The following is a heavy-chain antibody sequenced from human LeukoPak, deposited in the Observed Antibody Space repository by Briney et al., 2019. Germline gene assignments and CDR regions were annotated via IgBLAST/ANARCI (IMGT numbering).Heavy chain of an antibody. Sequence: PSETLSLTCTVSGDSISSGNFYWSWIRQPAGKGLEWIGRIYTSGSTNYNPSLKSRVTISVDTSKNQFSLKLSSVTAADTAVYYCARVKTYYYGSGSYTDIWGQGTMVTVSS. V-gene: IGHV4-61*02. CDR2: IYTSGST. CDR3: ARVKTYYYGSGSYTDI. D-gene: IGHD3-10*01. CDR1: GDSISSGNFY. J-gene: IGHJ3*02.